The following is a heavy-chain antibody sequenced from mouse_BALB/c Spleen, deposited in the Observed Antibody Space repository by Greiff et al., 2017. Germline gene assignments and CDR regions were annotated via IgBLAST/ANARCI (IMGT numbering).Heavy chain of an antibody. CDR2: INPGSGGT. D-gene: IGHD1-1*01. CDR1: GYAFTNYL. CDR3: AREGYGSSSLDY. Sequence: VKLMESGAELVRPGTSVKVSCKASGYAFTNYLIEWVKQRPGQGLEWIGVINPGSGGTNYNEKFKGKATLTADKSSSTAYMQLSSLTSDDSAVYFCAREGYGSSSLDYWGQGTTLTVSS. J-gene: IGHJ2*01. V-gene: IGHV1-54*01.